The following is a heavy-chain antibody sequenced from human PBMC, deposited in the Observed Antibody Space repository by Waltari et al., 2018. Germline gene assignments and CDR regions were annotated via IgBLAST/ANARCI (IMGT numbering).Heavy chain of an antibody. V-gene: IGHV4-38-2*02. CDR1: GYSISRGYY. J-gene: IGHJ3*02. D-gene: IGHD1-26*01. CDR3: ARATVGSTTTESFDI. Sequence: QVLLQESGPGLLKPSETLSPTCTVSGYSISRGYYWAWIRQPPGKGLEWIASIYHTGDTYQNPSLKSRVTISIDTSKKFFSLKLDSVTAADTAGYFCARATVGSTTTESFDIWGQGTLVSVSS. CDR2: IYHTGDT.